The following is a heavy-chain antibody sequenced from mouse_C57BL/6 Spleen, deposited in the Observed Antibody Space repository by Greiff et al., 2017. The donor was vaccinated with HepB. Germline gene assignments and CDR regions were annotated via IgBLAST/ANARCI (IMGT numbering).Heavy chain of an antibody. CDR3: ARRKLRSNYVEGYFDV. V-gene: IGHV1-42*01. Sequence: EVKLMESGPELVKPGASVKISCKASGYSFTGYYMNWVKQRPEKSLEWIGEINPSTGGTTYNQKFKAKATLTVDKSFSTVYMQLKSLTSEDSAVYYCARRKLRSNYVEGYFDVWGTGTTFSVSS. J-gene: IGHJ1*03. CDR1: GYSFTGYY. D-gene: IGHD2-5*01. CDR2: INPSTGGT.